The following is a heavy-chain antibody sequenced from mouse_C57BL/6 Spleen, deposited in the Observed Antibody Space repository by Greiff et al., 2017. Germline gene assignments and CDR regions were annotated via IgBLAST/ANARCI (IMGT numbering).Heavy chain of an antibody. CDR3: ARSPYYYGSSYWYFDV. J-gene: IGHJ1*03. Sequence: QAQLQQPGAELVKPGASVKMSCKASGYTFTSYWITWVKQRPGQGLEWIGDIYPGSGSTNYNEKFKSKATLTVDTSSSTAYMQLSSLTSEDSAVYYCARSPYYYGSSYWYFDVWGTGTTVTVSS. V-gene: IGHV1-55*01. CDR2: IYPGSGST. CDR1: GYTFTSYW. D-gene: IGHD1-1*01.